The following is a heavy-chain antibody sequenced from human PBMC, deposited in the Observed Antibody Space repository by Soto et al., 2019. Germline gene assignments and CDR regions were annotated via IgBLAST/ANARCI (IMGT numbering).Heavy chain of an antibody. D-gene: IGHD3-3*01. CDR2: ISAYNGNT. J-gene: IGHJ3*02. Sequence: ASVQVSCQASGYTFTSYAVHWVRQAPGQRLEWMGWISAYNGNTNYAQKLQGRVTMTRDTSTSPAYMELRSLRSDDTAVYYCARDVRIRIFGVYNAFNIWGQGTMVTVSS. CDR3: ARDVRIRIFGVYNAFNI. V-gene: IGHV1-18*01. CDR1: GYTFTSYA.